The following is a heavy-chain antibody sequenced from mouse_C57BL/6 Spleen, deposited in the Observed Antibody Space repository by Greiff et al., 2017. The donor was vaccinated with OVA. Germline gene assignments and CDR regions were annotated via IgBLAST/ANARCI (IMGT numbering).Heavy chain of an antibody. CDR3: ARDYGSSYVYYAMDY. J-gene: IGHJ4*01. CDR2: IYPGSGNT. D-gene: IGHD1-1*01. Sequence: VKVVESGAELVRPGASVKLSCKASGYTFTDYYINWVKQRPGQGLEWIARIYPGSGNTYYNEKFKGKATLTAEKSSSTAYMQLSSLTSEDSAVYFCARDYGSSYVYYAMDYWGQGTSVTVSS. CDR1: GYTFTDYY. V-gene: IGHV1-76*01.